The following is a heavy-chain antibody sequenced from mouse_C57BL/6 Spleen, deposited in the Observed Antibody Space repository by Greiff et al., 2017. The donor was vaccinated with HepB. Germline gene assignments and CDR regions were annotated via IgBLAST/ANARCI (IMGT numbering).Heavy chain of an antibody. V-gene: IGHV3-6*01. CDR3: ARVQDAMDY. CDR1: GYSITSGYY. CDR2: ISYDGSN. D-gene: IGHD3-2*02. J-gene: IGHJ4*01. Sequence: EVQLVESGPGLVKPSQSLSLTCSVTGYSITSGYYWNWIRQFPGNKLEWMGYISYDGSNNYNPSLKNRISITRDTSKNQFFLKLNSVTTEDTATYYCARVQDAMDYWGQGTSVTVSS.